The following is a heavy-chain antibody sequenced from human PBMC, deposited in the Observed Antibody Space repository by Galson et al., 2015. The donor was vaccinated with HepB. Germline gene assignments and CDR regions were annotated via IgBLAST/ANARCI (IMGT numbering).Heavy chain of an antibody. Sequence: SVKVSCKASGYMFFTYPIIWVRQAPGQGLEWLGWINTSNKSPTYAHGFTGRFVFSLDMSVSTAYLQINSLQPYDSAVYYCARVPNIFFGRGPVDHWGQGTLVAVSS. CDR1: GYMFFTYP. V-gene: IGHV7-4-1*02. J-gene: IGHJ4*02. D-gene: IGHD3-9*01. CDR2: INTSNKSP. CDR3: ARVPNIFFGRGPVDH.